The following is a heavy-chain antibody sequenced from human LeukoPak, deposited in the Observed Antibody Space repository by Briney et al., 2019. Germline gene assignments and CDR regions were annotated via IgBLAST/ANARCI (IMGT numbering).Heavy chain of an antibody. CDR3: AREYRGLYFDY. Sequence: PGGSLRLSCAASGFTFSSYWMHWVRQAPGKGLVWVSRINSDGSTTNYADSVKGRFTISRDNAKNTLYLQMNSLRAEDTAVYYCAREYRGLYFDYWGQGTLVTVSS. D-gene: IGHD3-10*01. CDR2: INSDGSTT. V-gene: IGHV3-74*01. J-gene: IGHJ4*02. CDR1: GFTFSSYW.